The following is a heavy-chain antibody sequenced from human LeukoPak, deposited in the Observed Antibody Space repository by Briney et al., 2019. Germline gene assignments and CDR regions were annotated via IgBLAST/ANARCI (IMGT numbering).Heavy chain of an antibody. J-gene: IGHJ4*02. V-gene: IGHV4-39*01. Sequence: SETLSLTCTVSGGSISSSSYYWGWIRQPPGKGLEWIGSIYYSGSTYSNPSLKSRVTLSVDTSKNQFSLKLSSVTAADTAVYYCARGLPLIPWFDYWGQGTLVTVSS. CDR3: ARGLPLIPWFDY. CDR1: GGSISSSSYY. D-gene: IGHD5-12*01. CDR2: IYYSGST.